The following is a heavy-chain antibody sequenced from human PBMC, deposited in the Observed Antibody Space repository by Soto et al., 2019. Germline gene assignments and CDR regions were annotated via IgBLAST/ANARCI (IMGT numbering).Heavy chain of an antibody. J-gene: IGHJ4*02. CDR3: ARRGTISSAHHFDH. V-gene: IGHV3-11*01. D-gene: IGHD6-6*01. CDR2: ITRSGSNT. CDR1: GFTFSGYN. Sequence: QVQLVESGGGLVKPGGSLRLSCAAPGFTFSGYNMSWIRQAPGKGLEWVSYITRSGSNTFDAESVKGRFTISRDNTMNLLYLQMNSLSAEDTAVYYCARRGTISSAHHFDHWGQGTLITVSS.